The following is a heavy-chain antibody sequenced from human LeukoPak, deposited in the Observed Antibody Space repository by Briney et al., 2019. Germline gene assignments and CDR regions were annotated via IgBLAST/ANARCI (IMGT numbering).Heavy chain of an antibody. CDR2: ISKDGGLQ. J-gene: IGHJ4*02. V-gene: IGHV3-30*04. D-gene: IGHD6-19*01. CDR3: ARGRQWLDRVFDY. Sequence: GGSLRLSCAAYGFNFSTYAMHWVRQAPGKGLEWVALISKDGGLQYYADSVKGPFTISRDNSKNTLSLQMSSLRTEDTAVYYCARGRQWLDRVFDYWGEGILVTVSS. CDR1: GFNFSTYA.